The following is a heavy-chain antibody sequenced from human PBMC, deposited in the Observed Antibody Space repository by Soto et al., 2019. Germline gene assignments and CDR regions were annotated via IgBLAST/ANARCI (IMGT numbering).Heavy chain of an antibody. D-gene: IGHD3-9*01. J-gene: IGHJ6*02. Sequence: EVQLVESGGGLVQPGRSLRLSCAASGFTFDDYAMHWVRQAPGKGLEWVSGISWNSGSIGYADSVKGRFTISRDNAKNSLYLQMNSLRAEDTDLYYCAKDTSNILTGYPRGGYYYGMDVWGQGTTVTVSS. CDR1: GFTFDDYA. CDR2: ISWNSGSI. CDR3: AKDTSNILTGYPRGGYYYGMDV. V-gene: IGHV3-9*01.